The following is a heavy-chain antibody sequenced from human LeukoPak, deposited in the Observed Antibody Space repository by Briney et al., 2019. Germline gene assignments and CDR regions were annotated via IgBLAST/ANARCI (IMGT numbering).Heavy chain of an antibody. CDR1: GGSISSHY. V-gene: IGHV4-59*11. Sequence: PSETLSLTCTVSGGSISSHYWSWIRQPPGKGLEWIGYIYYSGSTNYNPSLKSRVTISVDTSKNQLSLKLSSVTAADTAVYYCARDSPLKGYNSGWATNSFDFWGQGTLVTVSS. CDR2: IYYSGST. J-gene: IGHJ4*02. CDR3: ARDSPLKGYNSGWATNSFDF. D-gene: IGHD6-19*01.